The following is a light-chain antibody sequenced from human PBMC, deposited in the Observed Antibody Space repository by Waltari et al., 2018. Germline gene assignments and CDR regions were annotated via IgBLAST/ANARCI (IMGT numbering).Light chain of an antibody. V-gene: IGKV3-11*01. Sequence: DIVLTQSPAILSLSPGERASLSCRASQSVTNYLAWYQQKPGQAPRLLIYDTSNRATGIPTRCSGSGFGTDFTLTISSLEPEDCAIYYCQQRRDWPRTFGGGTKVEIK. CDR1: QSVTNY. CDR2: DTS. CDR3: QQRRDWPRT. J-gene: IGKJ4*01.